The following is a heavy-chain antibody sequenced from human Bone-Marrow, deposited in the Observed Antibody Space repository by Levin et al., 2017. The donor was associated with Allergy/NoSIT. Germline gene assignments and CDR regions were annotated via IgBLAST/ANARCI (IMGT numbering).Heavy chain of an antibody. CDR1: GYTFTGYW. D-gene: IGHD6-19*01. J-gene: IGHJ5*02. Sequence: GESLKISCQGSGYTFTGYWIAWVRQKPGQGLEWMGIIYPADSDIRYSPTFQGQVTNSVDKSIRTAYLEWNSLKASDTAIYYCARLHDQWLDSWGQGALVTVSS. CDR2: IYPADSDI. V-gene: IGHV5-51*01. CDR3: ARLHDQWLDS.